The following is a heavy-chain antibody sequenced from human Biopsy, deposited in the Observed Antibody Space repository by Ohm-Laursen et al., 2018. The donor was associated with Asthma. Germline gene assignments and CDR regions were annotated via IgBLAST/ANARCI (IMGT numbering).Heavy chain of an antibody. J-gene: IGHJ4*02. CDR2: ISYTGSA. D-gene: IGHD7-27*01. CDR3: ARHWDWGSFFDY. V-gene: IGHV4-39*01. CDR1: GGSVSSGSYY. Sequence: GTLSLTWTVSGGSVSSGSYYWGWIRQPPGKGLEWMGSISYTGSAYHNPSPKSRVTISVDTSKNHFSLKLSSVTAADTAVYYCARHWDWGSFFDYWGQGTPVTVSS.